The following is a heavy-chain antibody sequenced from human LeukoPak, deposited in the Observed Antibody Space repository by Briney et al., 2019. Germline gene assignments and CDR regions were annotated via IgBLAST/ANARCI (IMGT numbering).Heavy chain of an antibody. CDR2: IITIFGTA. J-gene: IGHJ6*03. D-gene: IGHD4-17*01. CDR3: ATNYGDYQEYYYYYMDV. Sequence: SVKVTCKASGGTFSSYAISWVRQAPGQGLEWMGGIITIFGTANYAQKFQGRVTITADESTSTAYMELSSLRSEDTAVYYCATNYGDYQEYYYYYMDVWGKGTTVTVSS. V-gene: IGHV1-69*13. CDR1: GGTFSSYA.